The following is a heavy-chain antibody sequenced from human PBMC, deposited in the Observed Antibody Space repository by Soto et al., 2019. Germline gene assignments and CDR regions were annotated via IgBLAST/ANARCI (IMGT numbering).Heavy chain of an antibody. J-gene: IGHJ4*02. CDR1: GGSISSSSYY. CDR3: ARRYGGTFDY. D-gene: IGHD2-15*01. V-gene: IGHV4-61*05. Sequence: SETLSLTCTVSGGSISSSSYYWSWIRQPPGKGLEWIGYIYYSGSTNYNPSLKSRVTISVDTSKNQFSLKLSSVTAADTAVYYCARRYGGTFDYWGQGTLVTVSS. CDR2: IYYSGST.